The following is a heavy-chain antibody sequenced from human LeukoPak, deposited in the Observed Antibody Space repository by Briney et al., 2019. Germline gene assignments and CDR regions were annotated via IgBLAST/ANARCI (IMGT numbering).Heavy chain of an antibody. CDR2: LNGDRSST. D-gene: IGHD1-7*01. CDR3: ARERWNSEAFDI. CDR1: GFSFSSYW. Sequence: GGSLRLSCAASGFSFSSYWMHWVHQAPGKGLVWVSRLNGDRSSTSYLDSVRGRLTISRDNTKNTLYLHMNSLRAEDTGVYYCARERWNSEAFDIWGQGTVVTVSS. J-gene: IGHJ3*02. V-gene: IGHV3-74*01.